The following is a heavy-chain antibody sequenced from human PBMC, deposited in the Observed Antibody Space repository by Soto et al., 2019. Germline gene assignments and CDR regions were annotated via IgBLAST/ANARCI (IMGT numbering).Heavy chain of an antibody. D-gene: IGHD1-26*01. Sequence: QVQLQESGPGLVKPSETLSLTCTVSGGSISSYYWSWIRQPPGKGLECIGYIYYGGCTNYNPSLKGRVTISVDTSKNQFSLKLSSVTAADTAVYYCARRWGRTFDYWGQGTLVTVSS. CDR1: GGSISSYY. CDR2: IYYGGCT. V-gene: IGHV4-59*08. J-gene: IGHJ4*02. CDR3: ARRWGRTFDY.